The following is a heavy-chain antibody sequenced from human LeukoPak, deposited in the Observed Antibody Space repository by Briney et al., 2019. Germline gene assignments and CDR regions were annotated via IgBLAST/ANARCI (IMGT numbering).Heavy chain of an antibody. V-gene: IGHV3-23*01. CDR1: GFTFSSYA. CDR2: ISGSGGST. Sequence: GGSLRLSCAASGFTFSSYAMSWVRQAPGKGLEWVSAISGSGGSTYYADSVKGRFTISRDNSKNTLYLQMNSLKTEDTAVYYCTTPLAVAGFDCWGQGTLVTVSS. J-gene: IGHJ4*02. D-gene: IGHD6-19*01. CDR3: TTPLAVAGFDC.